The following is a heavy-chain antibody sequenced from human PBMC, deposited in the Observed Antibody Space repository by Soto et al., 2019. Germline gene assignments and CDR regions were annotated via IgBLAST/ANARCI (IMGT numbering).Heavy chain of an antibody. CDR1: GGSISNYY. J-gene: IGHJ4*01. Sequence: PSETLSLTCTVSGGSISNYYWTWIRQPAGKGLEWIGRIYTSGTTNYNPSLKSRVTMSVDTSKNQFSLKLSSVTAADTALYYCARQTTYSSSCYDYWGQGTLVTVS. CDR3: ARQTTYSSSCYDY. CDR2: IYTSGTT. D-gene: IGHD6-13*01. V-gene: IGHV4-4*07.